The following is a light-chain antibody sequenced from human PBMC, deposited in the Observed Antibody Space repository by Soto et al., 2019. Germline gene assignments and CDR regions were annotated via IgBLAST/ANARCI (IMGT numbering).Light chain of an antibody. J-gene: IGKJ1*01. V-gene: IGKV1-5*01. CDR3: QQYNSYPWT. CDR1: QSISSW. CDR2: DAS. Sequence: DIQMTQSPSTLSASVGDRVTITCGASQSISSWLAWYQQKPGKAPKVLIYDASSLESGVPSRFSGSGSGTEFTLTISSLQPDDFATYYCQQYNSYPWTFGQGTKVDIK.